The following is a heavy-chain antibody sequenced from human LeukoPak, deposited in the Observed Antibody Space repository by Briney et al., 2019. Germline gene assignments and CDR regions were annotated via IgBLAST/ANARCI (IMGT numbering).Heavy chain of an antibody. V-gene: IGHV4-59*01. CDR1: GGSISSYY. CDR3: ARTGVVATSYFFDY. CDR2: IYYSGSA. D-gene: IGHD5-12*01. Sequence: PSETLSLTCTVSGGSISSYYWSWIRQPPGKGLEWIGFIYYSGSANYNTSLRSRVTISVDTSKNQFSLKLTSVTAADTAVYYCARTGVVATSYFFDYWGHGTLVTVSS. J-gene: IGHJ4*01.